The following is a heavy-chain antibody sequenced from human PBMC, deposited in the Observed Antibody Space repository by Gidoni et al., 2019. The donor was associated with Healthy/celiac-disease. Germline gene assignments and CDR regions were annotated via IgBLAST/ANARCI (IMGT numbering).Heavy chain of an antibody. J-gene: IGHJ4*02. CDR2: IKSKTDGGTK. Sequence: EVQLVASGGGLVKPGGSLRLSCAASGFTFSNARMSWVRQAPGKGLEWVGSIKSKTDGGTKDYAAPVKGRFTISRDDSKNTLYLQMNSLKTEDTAVYYCSGDHDGYWGQGTLVTVSS. CDR3: SGDHDGY. V-gene: IGHV3-15*01. D-gene: IGHD3-16*01. CDR1: GFTFSNAR.